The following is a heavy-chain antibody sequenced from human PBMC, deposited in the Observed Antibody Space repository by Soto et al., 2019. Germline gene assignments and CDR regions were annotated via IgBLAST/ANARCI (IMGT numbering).Heavy chain of an antibody. J-gene: IGHJ3*02. CDR3: AKAGMYNWNYWSHDAFDI. CDR1: GGSISSYY. D-gene: IGHD1-7*01. CDR2: IYYSGST. V-gene: IGHV4-59*01. Sequence: PSETLSLTCTVSGGSISSYYWSWIRQPPGKGLEWIGYIYYSGSTNYNPSLKSRVTISVDTSKNQFSLKLSSVTAADTAVYYCAKAGMYNWNYWSHDAFDIWGQGTMVTVSS.